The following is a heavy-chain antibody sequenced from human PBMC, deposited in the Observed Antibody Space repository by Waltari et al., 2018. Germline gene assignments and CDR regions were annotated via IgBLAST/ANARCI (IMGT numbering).Heavy chain of an antibody. J-gene: IGHJ5*02. Sequence: QVQLVQSGAAVRKPGASVKVSCKASGYTFTTHDINWVRQAAGQGVEWRGWMNPSSGHTDYAQNVQGRVTMTRDTSISTAYMELTGRTSEDTAVYSCARRRAGAATPYNWYYPWGQGTPVTVSS. CDR3: ARRRAGAATPYNWYYP. CDR1: GYTFTTHD. D-gene: IGHD2-15*01. V-gene: IGHV1-8*01. CDR2: MNPSSGHT.